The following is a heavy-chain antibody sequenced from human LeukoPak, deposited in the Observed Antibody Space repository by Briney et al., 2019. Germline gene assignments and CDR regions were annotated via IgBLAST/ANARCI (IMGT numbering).Heavy chain of an antibody. CDR3: ARASGGYSYSNAFDI. CDR2: IIPIFGTA. J-gene: IGHJ3*02. D-gene: IGHD5-18*01. Sequence: ASVKVSCKASGGTFSSYAISWVRQAPGQGLEWMGGIIPIFGTANYAQKFQGRVTITTDESTSTAYMELSSLRSEDTAVYYCARASGGYSYSNAFDIWGQGTMVTVSS. CDR1: GGTFSSYA. V-gene: IGHV1-69*05.